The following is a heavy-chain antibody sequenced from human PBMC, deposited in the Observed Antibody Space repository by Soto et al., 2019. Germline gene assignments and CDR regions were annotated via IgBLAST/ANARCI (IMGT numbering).Heavy chain of an antibody. CDR2: IYPGDSDT. CDR3: ATSRQDILTGYYTAILDY. D-gene: IGHD3-9*01. J-gene: IGHJ4*02. Sequence: GSLQISFKGSGYSFTSYWIGWVRQMPGKGLEWMGIIYPGDSDTRYSPSFQGQVTISADKSISTAYLQWSSLKASDTAMYYCATSRQDILTGYYTAILDYWGQGTLVTVSS. CDR1: GYSFTSYW. V-gene: IGHV5-51*01.